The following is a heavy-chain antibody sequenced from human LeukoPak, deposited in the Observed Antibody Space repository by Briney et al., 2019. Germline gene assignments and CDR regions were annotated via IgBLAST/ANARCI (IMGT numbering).Heavy chain of an antibody. D-gene: IGHD6-13*01. CDR2: ISGSGGST. J-gene: IGHJ4*02. Sequence: GGSLRLSCAASGFTFSSYARSWVRQAPGKGLKWVSAISGSGGSTYYADSVKGRFTISRDNSKNTLYLQMNRLRAEDTAVYYCAKVMDGQQLVLGYFDYWGQGTLVTVSS. CDR3: AKVMDGQQLVLGYFDY. V-gene: IGHV3-23*01. CDR1: GFTFSSYA.